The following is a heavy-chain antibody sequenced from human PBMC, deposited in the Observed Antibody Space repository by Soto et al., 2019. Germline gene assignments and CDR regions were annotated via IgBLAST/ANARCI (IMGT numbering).Heavy chain of an antibody. CDR2: MNPNSGNT. CDR3: ARAGYSSGRYVWFDP. CDR1: GYTFTSYD. J-gene: IGHJ5*02. Sequence: QVQLVQSGAEVKKPGASVKVSCKASGYTFTSYDINWVRQATGQGLEWMGWMNPNSGNTGYAQKFQGRVTLTRNTYLPEVCGEVSSLRSDDTAVYYCARAGYSSGRYVWFDPWGQGTLVTVSS. V-gene: IGHV1-8*01. D-gene: IGHD6-19*01.